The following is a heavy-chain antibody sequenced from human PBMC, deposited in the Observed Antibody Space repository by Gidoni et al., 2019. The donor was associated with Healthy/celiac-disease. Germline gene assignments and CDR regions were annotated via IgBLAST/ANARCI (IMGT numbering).Heavy chain of an antibody. V-gene: IGHV4-61*02. CDR1: GGSISSGSYS. CDR3: AREGPGGLVPAAISQNWFDP. J-gene: IGHJ5*02. Sequence: QVQLQESGPGLVKPSQTLSLTCTVSGGSISSGSYSWRWIRQPAWKGLEWIGRSYTRGSTNYNTSRKSRVTISVDTDKNQFALKLSYVTAADTAVYYCAREGPGGLVPAAISQNWFDPWGQGTLVTVSS. D-gene: IGHD2-2*01. CDR2: SYTRGST.